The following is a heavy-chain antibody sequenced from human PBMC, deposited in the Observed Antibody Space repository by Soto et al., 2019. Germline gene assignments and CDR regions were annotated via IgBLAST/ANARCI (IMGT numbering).Heavy chain of an antibody. D-gene: IGHD3-22*01. J-gene: IGHJ5*02. V-gene: IGHV3-30-3*02. CDR2: ISYDGST. Sequence: SGFTFSSYGMHWVRQAPGKGLEWVAVISYDGSTYYADSVKGRFTISRDNSKNTLYLQMNSLRAEDTAVYYCAKSFKSSGSNWFDPWGQGTLVTVSS. CDR1: GFTFSSYG. CDR3: AKSFKSSGSNWFDP.